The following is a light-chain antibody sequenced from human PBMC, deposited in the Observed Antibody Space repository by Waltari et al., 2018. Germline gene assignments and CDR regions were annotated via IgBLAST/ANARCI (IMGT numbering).Light chain of an antibody. V-gene: IGKV3-15*01. CDR2: GAS. CDR1: QSVSTK. Sequence: EIVLTQSPATLSLSPGERATLSCRASQSVSTKLAWYQQQPGQAPRLLIYGASTRATCVPARFSGSGSGTEFTLTISSLQSEDFAIYYCQQYNDWPPLTFGGGTRVEIK. CDR3: QQYNDWPPLT. J-gene: IGKJ4*01.